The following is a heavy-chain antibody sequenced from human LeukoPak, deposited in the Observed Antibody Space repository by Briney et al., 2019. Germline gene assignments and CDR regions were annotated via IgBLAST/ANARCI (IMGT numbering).Heavy chain of an antibody. D-gene: IGHD6-6*01. CDR1: GGSISSYY. CDR2: IYSSGST. Sequence: PSETLSLTCTVSGGSISSYYWSWIRQPAGKGLEWIGRIYSSGSTDYNPSLKSRVTISVDTSKNQFSLKLSSVTAADTAVYYCARDYSSSSMSWFDPWGQGTLVTVSS. J-gene: IGHJ5*02. V-gene: IGHV4-4*07. CDR3: ARDYSSSSMSWFDP.